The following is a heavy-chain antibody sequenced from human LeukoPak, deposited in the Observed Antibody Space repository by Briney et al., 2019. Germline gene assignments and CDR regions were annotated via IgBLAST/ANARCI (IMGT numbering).Heavy chain of an antibody. V-gene: IGHV3-30-3*01. J-gene: IGHJ4*02. CDR2: ISYDGSNK. CDR3: AKDRRYDSNDY. D-gene: IGHD3-22*01. CDR1: GFTFSSYA. Sequence: GRSLRLSCAASGFTFSSYAMHWVRQAPGKGLEWVAVISYDGSNKHYADSVKGRFTISRDNSKNTLYLQMNSLRAEDTAVYYCAKDRRYDSNDYWGQGTLVTVSS.